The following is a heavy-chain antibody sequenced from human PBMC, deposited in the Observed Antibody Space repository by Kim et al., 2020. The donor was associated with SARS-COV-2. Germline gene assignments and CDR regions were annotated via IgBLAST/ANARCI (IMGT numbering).Heavy chain of an antibody. V-gene: IGHV3-7*03. CDR3: ARDRGGYYWNGYFDH. CDR2: IKQHGREM. Sequence: GGSLRLSCAASGFTFSNSWMTGFRQAPGKGLEWVANIKQHGREMYYVDSVKGRFTISRDNAKNSLYLQMNSLRAEDTAVYYCARDRGGYYWNGYFDHWGQGTLVTVSS. D-gene: IGHD1-1*01. CDR1: GFTFSNSW. J-gene: IGHJ4*02.